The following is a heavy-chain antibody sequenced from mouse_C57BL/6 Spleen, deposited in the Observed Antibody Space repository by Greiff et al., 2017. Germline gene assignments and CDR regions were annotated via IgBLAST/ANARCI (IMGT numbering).Heavy chain of an antibody. CDR3: ARAYGNRYYAMDY. V-gene: IGHV1-39*01. Sequence: EVKLQESGPELVKPGASVKISCKASGYSFTDYNMNWVKQSNGKSLEWIGVINPNYGTTSYNQKFKGKATLTVDQSSSTAYMQLNSLTSEDSAVYYCARAYGNRYYAMDYWGQGTSVTVSS. D-gene: IGHD2-1*01. J-gene: IGHJ4*01. CDR1: GYSFTDYN. CDR2: INPNYGTT.